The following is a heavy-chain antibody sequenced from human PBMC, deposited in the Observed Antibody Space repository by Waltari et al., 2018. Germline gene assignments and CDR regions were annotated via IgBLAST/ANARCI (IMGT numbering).Heavy chain of an antibody. D-gene: IGHD3-3*02. J-gene: IGHJ5*02. CDR3: ARDWRRSLEFFDWLLFALDL. CDR2: IMYDGRTI. V-gene: IGHV3-23*01. CDR1: GFTFSNHA. Sequence: EVQLLESGGGLVQPGGSLRLSCAASGFTFSNHAMSWVRQAPGKGLEWVSGIMYDGRTIYSADSVRDRFTISRDNSRNTLYLEMNSLRAEDSAVYFCARDWRRSLEFFDWLLFALDLWGQGTLVAVSS.